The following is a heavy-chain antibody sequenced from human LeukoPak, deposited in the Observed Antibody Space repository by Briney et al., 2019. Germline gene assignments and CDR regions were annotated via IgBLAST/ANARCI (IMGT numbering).Heavy chain of an antibody. CDR1: GYTFAGYY. Sequence: ASVKVSCKASGYTFAGYYIHWVRRAPGQGLEWMGWVHPNSGGSNSAQKFQGRVTMTRDTSISTAYMELSRLRSDDTAVYYCARVRGGGYSYSAFDYWGQGTLVTVSS. CDR2: VHPNSGGS. V-gene: IGHV1-2*02. CDR3: ARVRGGGYSYSAFDY. D-gene: IGHD5-18*01. J-gene: IGHJ4*02.